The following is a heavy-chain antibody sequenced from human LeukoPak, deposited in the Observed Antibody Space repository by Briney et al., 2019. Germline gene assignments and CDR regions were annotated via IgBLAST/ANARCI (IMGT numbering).Heavy chain of an antibody. CDR3: ARVGGATAVTMYFEY. CDR1: GITFSGYS. J-gene: IGHJ4*02. CDR2: MTTSCNTI. D-gene: IGHD1-26*01. Sequence: PGGSLRLSCVVSGITFSGYSMIWVHQAPGKGLELLSFMTTSCNTIFYAESVKERFTISRDNAKKTLYLQMNSLRDEDTAVYYCARVGGATAVTMYFEYWGQGTLVTVSS. V-gene: IGHV3-48*02.